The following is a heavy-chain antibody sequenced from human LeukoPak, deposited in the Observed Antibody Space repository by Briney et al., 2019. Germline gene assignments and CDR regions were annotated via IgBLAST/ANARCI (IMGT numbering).Heavy chain of an antibody. D-gene: IGHD2-2*01. J-gene: IGHJ5*02. Sequence: SETLSLTCTVSGGSISSGDYYWSWIRQPPGKGLEWIGYIYYSGSTYYNPSLKSRVTISVDTSKNQFSLKLSSVTAADTAVYYCASGGYCSSTSCYNWFDPWGQGTLVTASS. CDR3: ASGGYCSSTSCYNWFDP. CDR1: GGSISSGDYY. CDR2: IYYSGST. V-gene: IGHV4-30-4*01.